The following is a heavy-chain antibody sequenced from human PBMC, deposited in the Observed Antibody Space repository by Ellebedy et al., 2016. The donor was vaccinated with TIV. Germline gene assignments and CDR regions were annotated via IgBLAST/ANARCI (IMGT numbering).Heavy chain of an antibody. CDR1: GFTFSSYA. V-gene: IGHV3-74*01. J-gene: IGHJ4*02. D-gene: IGHD3-10*01. CDR3: ASSEVAVQGADY. Sequence: GESLKISCAASGFTFSSYAMSWVRQAPGKGLVWVSLINSDGSRTTYAESVKGRFTISRDNAKNTLYLQMNILRVDDPAEYDCASSEVAVQGADYWGQGTLVTVSS. CDR2: INSDGSRT.